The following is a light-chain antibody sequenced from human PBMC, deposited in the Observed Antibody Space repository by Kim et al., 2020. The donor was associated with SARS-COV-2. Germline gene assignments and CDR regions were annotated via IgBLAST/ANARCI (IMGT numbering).Light chain of an antibody. J-gene: IGKJ4*01. Sequence: DIVMTQSPDSLAVSLGERATINCKSSQSILYSSNNKNYVAWYQQKPGQTPKLLIYWASTRESGVPDRFSGSGSGTDFTLTISSLQAEDVAVYYCHQYYSIPPYTFGGETKVDIK. CDR2: WAS. CDR1: QSILYSSNNKNY. CDR3: HQYYSIPPYT. V-gene: IGKV4-1*01.